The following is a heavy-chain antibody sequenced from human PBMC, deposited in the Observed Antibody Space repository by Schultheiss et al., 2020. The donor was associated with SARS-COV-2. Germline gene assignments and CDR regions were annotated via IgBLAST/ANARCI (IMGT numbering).Heavy chain of an antibody. CDR3: ARGPWDSSGYRKTNWFDP. D-gene: IGHD3-22*01. CDR2: IHHYGNT. V-gene: IGHV4-38-2*01. CDR1: GFSITSGYY. Sequence: SETLSLTCAVSGFSITSGYYWGWIRQPPGKGLEWIGSIHHYGNTYYNPSLKSRVTMSVDTSKNLFSLTLSSGTAADTAMYYCARGPWDSSGYRKTNWFDPWGQGTLVTVSS. J-gene: IGHJ5*02.